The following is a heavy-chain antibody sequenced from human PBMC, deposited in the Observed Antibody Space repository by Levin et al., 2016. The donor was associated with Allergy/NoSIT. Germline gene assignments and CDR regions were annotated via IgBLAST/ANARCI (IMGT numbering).Heavy chain of an antibody. D-gene: IGHD1-1*01. V-gene: IGHV3-30-3*01. J-gene: IGHJ6*03. CDR2: ISYDGSNK. CDR1: GFTFSSYA. Sequence: GESLKISCAASGFTFSSYAMHWVRQAPGKGLEWVAVISYDGSNKYYADSVKGRFTISRDNSKNTLYLQMNSLRAEDTAVYYCARDQIPKLYYYYMDVWGKGTTVTVSS. CDR3: ARDQIPKLYYYYMDV.